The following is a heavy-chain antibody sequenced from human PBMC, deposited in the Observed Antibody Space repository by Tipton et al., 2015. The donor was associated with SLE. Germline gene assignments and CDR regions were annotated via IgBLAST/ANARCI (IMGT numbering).Heavy chain of an antibody. V-gene: IGHV4-59*11. CDR2: IYYSGST. D-gene: IGHD4-17*01. CDR1: GGSISSHY. CDR3: ARNGDRNWFDP. Sequence: TLSLTCTVSGGSISSHYWSWIRQPPGKGLEWIGYIYYSGSTNYNPSLKSRVTISVDTSKNQFSLKLSSVTAADTAVYYCARNGDRNWFDPWGQGTLVTVSS. J-gene: IGHJ5*02.